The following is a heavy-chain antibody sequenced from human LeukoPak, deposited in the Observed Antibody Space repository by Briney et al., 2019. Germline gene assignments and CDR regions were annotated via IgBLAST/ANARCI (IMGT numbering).Heavy chain of an antibody. CDR1: GYTFNDYY. D-gene: IGHD5-12*01. J-gene: IGHJ5*02. V-gene: IGHV1-2*02. CDR2: TNPDSGGT. CDR3: TREARAGNWFDP. Sequence: ASVKVSCKASGYTFNDYYIHWVRQAPGQGLEWMGWTNPDSGGTKYAQKFQGRVTMTRDTSIRTVYMELSRLTYDDTAVFYCTREARAGNWFDPWGQGTLVTVSS.